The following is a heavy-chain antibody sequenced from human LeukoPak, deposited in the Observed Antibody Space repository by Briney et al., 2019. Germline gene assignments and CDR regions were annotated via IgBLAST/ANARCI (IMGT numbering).Heavy chain of an antibody. D-gene: IGHD6-13*01. CDR2: ISGSGRST. V-gene: IGHV3-23*01. CDR3: GKGPIAAVTWFDP. Sequence: GGSLRLSCAASGCTFSSYAMSWVRQAPGKGLEWVSAISGSGRSTYNADSVKGRFTISRDNSKNTLYLQMHSLIAEDTAVYYCGKGPIAAVTWFDPWGQGTLVTVSS. J-gene: IGHJ5*02. CDR1: GCTFSSYA.